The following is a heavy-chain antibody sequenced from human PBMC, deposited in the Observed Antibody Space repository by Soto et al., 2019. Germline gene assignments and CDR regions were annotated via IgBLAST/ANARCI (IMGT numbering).Heavy chain of an antibody. CDR3: ARGRIAAAGTRFDP. CDR2: IYYSGST. CDR1: GGSISSYY. D-gene: IGHD6-13*01. V-gene: IGHV4-59*01. Sequence: SETLSLTCTVSGGSISSYYWSWIRQPPGKGLEWIGYIYYSGSTNYNPSLKSRVTISVDTSKNKFSLKLSSVTAADTAVYYCARGRIAAAGTRFDPWGQGTVVTVS. J-gene: IGHJ5*02.